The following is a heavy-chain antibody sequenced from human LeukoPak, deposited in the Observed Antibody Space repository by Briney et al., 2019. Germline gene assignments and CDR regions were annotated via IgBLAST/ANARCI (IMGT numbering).Heavy chain of an antibody. Sequence: SLKVSCKASGDSFNNYPIHWVRQAPGQGPEWVGGIIPMFGLPEYSQTSQGRVTITADESTKTAYLEMSSLRSEDTAIYYCARANISPRVPWYYHYVDVWGKGTTVTVSS. J-gene: IGHJ6*03. CDR2: IIPMFGLP. CDR3: ARANISPRVPWYYHYVDV. V-gene: IGHV1-69*13. D-gene: IGHD2/OR15-2a*01. CDR1: GDSFNNYP.